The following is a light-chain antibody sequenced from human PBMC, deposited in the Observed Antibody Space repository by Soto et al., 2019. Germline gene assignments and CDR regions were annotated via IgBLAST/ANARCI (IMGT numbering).Light chain of an antibody. Sequence: DIQITQSPSTLSASVGDRVTITCRASQSISTWLAWYQQKAGKAPKLLIYKASSSQSGVPSRFSGSGSGTEFTLTINSLQPDDFATYYCQQYSTYSRAFGQGTKVEIK. CDR1: QSISTW. J-gene: IGKJ1*01. CDR2: KAS. V-gene: IGKV1-5*03. CDR3: QQYSTYSRA.